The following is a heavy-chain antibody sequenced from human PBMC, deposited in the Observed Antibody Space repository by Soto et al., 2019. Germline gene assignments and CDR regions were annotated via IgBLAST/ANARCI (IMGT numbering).Heavy chain of an antibody. Sequence: EVQLLESGGGLVQPGGSLRLSCAASGFTFSSYAMSWVRQAPGKGLEWVSAISGSGGSTYYADSVKGRFTISRDNSKNTLYLQMNSLRAEDTAVYYCAKDHRYDILTGADAFDIWGQGTMVTVSS. D-gene: IGHD3-9*01. CDR2: ISGSGGST. V-gene: IGHV3-23*01. CDR1: GFTFSSYA. CDR3: AKDHRYDILTGADAFDI. J-gene: IGHJ3*02.